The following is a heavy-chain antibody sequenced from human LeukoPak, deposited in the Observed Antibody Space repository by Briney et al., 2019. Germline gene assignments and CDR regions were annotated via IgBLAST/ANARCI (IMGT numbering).Heavy chain of an antibody. CDR3: ARQAGDYVWGTYRPNWFDP. CDR2: IYYHGNT. J-gene: IGHJ5*02. Sequence: SETLSLTCTVSGGSISSYYWSWIRQPPGKGLEWLGSIYYHGNTYYNPSLNSRLTISLDMSKNQFSLKLNSVTAADTAVYYCARQAGDYVWGTYRPNWFDPWGLGIQVTVSS. D-gene: IGHD3-16*02. V-gene: IGHV4-59*05. CDR1: GGSISSYY.